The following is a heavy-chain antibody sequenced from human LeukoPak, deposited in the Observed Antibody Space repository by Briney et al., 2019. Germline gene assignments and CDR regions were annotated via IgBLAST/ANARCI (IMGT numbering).Heavy chain of an antibody. D-gene: IGHD5-24*01. CDR1: GGSFSGYY. J-gene: IGHJ4*02. Sequence: PSETLSLTCAVYGGSFSGYYWSWNRQPPGEGLEWIGAINHRGSTNYSPSLKSRVTISVDTSKNQFSLKLSSVTAADTAVYYCARAPRDGYKTIDYWGQGTLVTVSS. CDR3: ARAPRDGYKTIDY. CDR2: INHRGST. V-gene: IGHV4-34*01.